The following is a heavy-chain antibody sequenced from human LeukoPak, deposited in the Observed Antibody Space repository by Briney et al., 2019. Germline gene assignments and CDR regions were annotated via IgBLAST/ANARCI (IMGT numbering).Heavy chain of an antibody. J-gene: IGHJ4*02. CDR1: EFTFSSYW. CDR3: ARGRKSIAAAGLFDY. Sequence: GGSLRLSCEASEFTFSSYWMSWVRQAPGKGLEWVANINQDGTDKYYVDSVKGRFTISRDNAKNSLYLQMNSLRAEDTALYYCARGRKSIAAAGLFDYWGQGTLVTVSS. D-gene: IGHD6-13*01. CDR2: INQDGTDK. V-gene: IGHV3-7*03.